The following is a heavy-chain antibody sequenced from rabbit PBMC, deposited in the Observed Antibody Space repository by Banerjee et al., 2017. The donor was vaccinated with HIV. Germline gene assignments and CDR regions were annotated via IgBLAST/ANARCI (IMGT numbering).Heavy chain of an antibody. V-gene: IGHV1S40*01. J-gene: IGHJ4*01. CDR1: GFSFSSSDW. Sequence: QSLEESGGDLVKPGASLTLTCTASGFSFSSSDWICWVRQAPGKGLEWIACIYAGSSGSTYYASWAKGRFTISKTSSTTVTLQMTSLTAADTATYFCARDLAGVTGWNFNLWGPGTLVTVS. D-gene: IGHD4-1*01. CDR2: IYAGSSGST. CDR3: ARDLAGVTGWNFNL.